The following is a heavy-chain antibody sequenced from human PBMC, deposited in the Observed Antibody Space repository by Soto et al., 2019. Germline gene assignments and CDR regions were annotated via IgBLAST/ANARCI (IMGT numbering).Heavy chain of an antibody. CDR3: ARAGGTTVTGLWPFDS. Sequence: PGGSLRLSCEVSGFTFNTYSMHWVRQPPGKGLEWLAAIWYDGTQKYYADSVKGRFIISRDNPKKTLYLEMNSLRAEDTAVYYCARAGGTTVTGLWPFDSWGQGTLVTVSS. CDR1: GFTFNTYS. D-gene: IGHD4-17*01. J-gene: IGHJ4*02. V-gene: IGHV3-33*01. CDR2: IWYDGTQK.